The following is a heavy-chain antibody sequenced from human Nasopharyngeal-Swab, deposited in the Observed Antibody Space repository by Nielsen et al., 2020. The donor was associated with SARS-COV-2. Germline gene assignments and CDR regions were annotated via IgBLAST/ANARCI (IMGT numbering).Heavy chain of an antibody. V-gene: IGHV3-23*01. J-gene: IGHJ4*02. D-gene: IGHD1-26*01. Sequence: GEPLKISCAASGFTFSSYAMSWVRQAPGKGLEWVSAISGSGGSTYYADSVKGRFTISRDNSKNTLYLQMNSLRAEDTAVYYCAKSYPAPTIGGQGTLVTVSS. CDR2: ISGSGGST. CDR3: AKSYPAPTI. CDR1: GFTFSSYA.